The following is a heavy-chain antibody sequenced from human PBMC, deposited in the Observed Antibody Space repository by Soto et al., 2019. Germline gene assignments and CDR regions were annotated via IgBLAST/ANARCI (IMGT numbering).Heavy chain of an antibody. V-gene: IGHV3-23*01. CDR1: GFTFSSYA. D-gene: IGHD3-10*01. CDR2: LSGSGSST. CDR3: AKEGMTLSNYSPGPFDY. Sequence: GGSLRLSCAASGFTFSSYAMSWVRQAPGKGLEWVSALSGSGSSTYYADSVKGRFTISRDNSKNTLYLQMNSLRAEDTAVYYCAKEGMTLSNYSPGPFDYWGQGTLVTGS. J-gene: IGHJ4*02.